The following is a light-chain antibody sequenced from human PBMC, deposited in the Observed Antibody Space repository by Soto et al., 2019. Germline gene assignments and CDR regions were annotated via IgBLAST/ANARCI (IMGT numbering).Light chain of an antibody. CDR2: RAS. V-gene: IGKV3-15*01. CDR3: QQRSNWLWT. Sequence: EIVMTQSPATLSVSPGERATLSCRASQSVSSNLAWYQQKPGQAPRLLIYRASTRATGVPARFSGSGSGTDFTLTISSLEPEDFAVYYCQQRSNWLWTFGQGTKVDIK. J-gene: IGKJ1*01. CDR1: QSVSSN.